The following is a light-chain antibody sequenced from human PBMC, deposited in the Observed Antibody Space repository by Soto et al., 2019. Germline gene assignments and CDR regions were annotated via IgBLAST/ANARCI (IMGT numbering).Light chain of an antibody. CDR1: QSISSW. J-gene: IGKJ5*01. V-gene: IGKV1-5*01. Sequence: DIQMTASPSPPSASVGDMVTITCTASQSISSWLAWYQQKTGKAPKILIYDDSSLESGVPSRLSGSGSGTELNLTISRLQPDDFATYYCQKYNSYTITCGQGTRLEIK. CDR3: QKYNSYTIT. CDR2: DDS.